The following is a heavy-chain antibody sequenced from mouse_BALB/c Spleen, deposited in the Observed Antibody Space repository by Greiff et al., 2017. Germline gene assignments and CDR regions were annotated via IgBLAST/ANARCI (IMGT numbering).Heavy chain of an antibody. CDR2: IDPANGNT. Sequence: EVKLMESGAELVKPGASVKLSCTASGFNIKDTYMHWVKQRPEQGLEWIGRIDPANGNTKYDPKFQGKATITADTSSNTAYLQLSSLTSEDTAVYYCARSEYGNYFDYWGQGTTLTVSS. J-gene: IGHJ2*01. V-gene: IGHV14-3*02. CDR3: ARSEYGNYFDY. CDR1: GFNIKDTY. D-gene: IGHD2-10*02.